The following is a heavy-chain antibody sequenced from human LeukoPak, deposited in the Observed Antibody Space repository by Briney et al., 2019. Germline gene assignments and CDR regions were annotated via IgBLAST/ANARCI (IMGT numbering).Heavy chain of an antibody. CDR3: ARDPNSAL. CDR1: GGSISSNY. CDR2: IHDSGNT. D-gene: IGHD4-23*01. Sequence: SETLSLTCTVSGGSISSNYWSWIRQPAGKGLEWIGRIHDSGNTNYNPSLKSRVTMPIDTSKNQFSLKLSSVTAADTAVYYCARDPNSALWGQGTLVTVSS. J-gene: IGHJ4*02. V-gene: IGHV4-4*07.